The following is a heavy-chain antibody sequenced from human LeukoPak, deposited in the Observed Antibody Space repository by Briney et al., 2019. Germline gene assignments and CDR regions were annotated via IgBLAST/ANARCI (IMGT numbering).Heavy chain of an antibody. V-gene: IGHV4-34*01. Sequence: KPSETLSLTCAVYGGSFSGYYWSWIRQLPGKGLEWIGEINHSGSTNYNPSLKSRVTISVDTSKNQFSLKLSSVTAADTAVYYCARGRGSSWYDYWGQGTLVTVSS. J-gene: IGHJ4*02. CDR3: ARGRGSSWYDY. CDR2: INHSGST. CDR1: GGSFSGYY. D-gene: IGHD6-13*01.